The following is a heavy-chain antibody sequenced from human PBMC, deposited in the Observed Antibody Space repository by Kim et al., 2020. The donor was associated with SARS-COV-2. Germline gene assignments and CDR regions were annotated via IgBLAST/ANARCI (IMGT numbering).Heavy chain of an antibody. D-gene: IGHD3-9*01. V-gene: IGHV4-34*01. J-gene: IGHJ4*02. CDR2: INYRGST. Sequence: SETLSLTCAVFDESFSGNFWSWIRQPPGKGLEWIGEINYRGSTNYNPSLKSRVTMSVDTSKKQFSLNLSSVTAADTAVYYCERGPKVLTGYYQSLGPMKYFDYWGQGTLVTVSS. CDR3: ERGPKVLTGYYQSLGPMKYFDY. CDR1: DESFSGNF.